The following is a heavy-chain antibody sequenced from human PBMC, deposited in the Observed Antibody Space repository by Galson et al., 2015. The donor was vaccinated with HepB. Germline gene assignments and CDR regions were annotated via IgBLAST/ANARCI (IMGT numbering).Heavy chain of an antibody. Sequence: SLRLSCAASGFTFSRSAMHWVRQAPGKGLEWLTVISFDGKYKYYADSVKGRFTISRDNSQNTVYLQMNSLRSEDTAVCYCARDGATYCSSTSCYLGSFDYWGQGTLVTVSS. D-gene: IGHD2-2*01. CDR2: ISFDGKYK. V-gene: IGHV3-30*04. CDR3: ARDGATYCSSTSCYLGSFDY. J-gene: IGHJ4*02. CDR1: GFTFSRSA.